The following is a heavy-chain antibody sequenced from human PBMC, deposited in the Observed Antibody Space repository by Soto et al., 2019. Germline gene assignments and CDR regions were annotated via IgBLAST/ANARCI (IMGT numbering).Heavy chain of an antibody. CDR1: GFTFSNAW. CDR3: ARSLPGTYGAFDL. J-gene: IGHJ3*01. CDR2: IKSKTDGGTT. D-gene: IGHD1-7*01. V-gene: IGHV3-15*05. Sequence: VQLVESGGGLVKPGGSLRLSCAASGFTFSNAWMSWVRQAPGKGLEWVGRIKSKTDGGTTDYAAPVKGRFTISRDNAKNTVYLQIDSLRAEDTAVYYCARSLPGTYGAFDLWGQGTMVTVSS.